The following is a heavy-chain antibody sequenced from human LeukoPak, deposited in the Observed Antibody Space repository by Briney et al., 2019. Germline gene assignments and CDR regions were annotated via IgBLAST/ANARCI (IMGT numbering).Heavy chain of an antibody. CDR1: GYTFTAYY. J-gene: IGHJ4*02. D-gene: IGHD2-2*01. Sequence: GASVKVSCKASGYTFTAYYMHWVRQAPGQGLEWMGWINPNSGGTNFAQKFQGRVTMTRDTSITTAYMELSRLRPDDTAVYYCAREIPCSSSSCLDYWGQGTLVTVSS. CDR2: INPNSGGT. CDR3: AREIPCSSSSCLDY. V-gene: IGHV1-2*02.